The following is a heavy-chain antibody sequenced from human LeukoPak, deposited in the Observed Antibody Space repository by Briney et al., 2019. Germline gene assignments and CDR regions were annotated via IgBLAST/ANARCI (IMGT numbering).Heavy chain of an antibody. V-gene: IGHV4-4*07. J-gene: IGHJ4*02. CDR3: ARYGYSYGPTYFDY. CDR1: GGSISSYY. CDR2: IYTSGST. Sequence: SETLSLTCTVSGGSISSYYWSWIRQPAGKGLEWIGRIYTSGSTNYNPSLKSRVTMSVDTSKNQFSLKLSSVTAADTAVYYCARYGYSYGPTYFDYWDQGTLVTVSS. D-gene: IGHD5-18*01.